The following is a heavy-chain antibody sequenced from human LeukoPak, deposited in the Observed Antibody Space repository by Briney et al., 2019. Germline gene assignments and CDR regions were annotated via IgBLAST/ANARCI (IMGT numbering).Heavy chain of an antibody. J-gene: IGHJ3*02. CDR1: GGSISSGGYS. CDR3: ARVVIAAGDAFDI. Sequence: SETLSLTRAVSGGSISSGGYSWGWIRQPPGKGLEWIGYIYHSGSTYYNPSLKSRVTISVDRSKNQFSLKLSSVTAADTAVYYCARVVIAAGDAFDIWGQGTMVTVSS. V-gene: IGHV4-30-2*01. D-gene: IGHD6-13*01. CDR2: IYHSGST.